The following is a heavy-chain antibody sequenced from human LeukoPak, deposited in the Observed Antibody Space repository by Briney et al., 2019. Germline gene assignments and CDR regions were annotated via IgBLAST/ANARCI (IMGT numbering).Heavy chain of an antibody. D-gene: IGHD6-19*01. J-gene: IGHJ4*02. CDR3: ARGSGWSAY. CDR1: GGSISSY. V-gene: IGHV4-59*01. Sequence: SETLSLTCTVSGGSISSYWSWVRQPPGKGLEWIGYIHYSGSTNYNPSLKSRITISIDTSKNQFSLKLNSVTAADTAVYYCARGSGWSAYWGPGTLVTVSS. CDR2: IHYSGST.